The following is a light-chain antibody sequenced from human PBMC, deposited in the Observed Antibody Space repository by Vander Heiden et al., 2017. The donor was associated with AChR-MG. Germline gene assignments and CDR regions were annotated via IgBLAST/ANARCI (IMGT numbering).Light chain of an antibody. CDR2: RNN. Sequence: HAGLTPPPSVSKGLRHTATLTCPGNSNNVGNQGAAWLQQHQGHPPKLLSYRNNNRPSGISERLSASRSGNTASLTITGLQPEDEADYYCAAWDSSLSAVVFGGGTKLTVL. V-gene: IGLV10-54*01. CDR1: SNNVGNQG. J-gene: IGLJ2*01. CDR3: AAWDSSLSAVV.